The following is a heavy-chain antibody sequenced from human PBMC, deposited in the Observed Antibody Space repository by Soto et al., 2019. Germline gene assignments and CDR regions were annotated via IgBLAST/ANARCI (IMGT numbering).Heavy chain of an antibody. CDR3: ARVGTMVRRVGFAP. CDR1: GGSISSYY. D-gene: IGHD3-10*01. V-gene: IGHV4-59*01. Sequence: SQTLCLTWTVSGGSISSYYWSWVRQPPGKELQYIGYIYYSGSTNYNPSLKSRVTISDDTSTNQFSLTLRSDDTAVYYCARVGTMVRRVGFAPWGQGTLVTVSS. CDR2: IYYSGST. J-gene: IGHJ5*02.